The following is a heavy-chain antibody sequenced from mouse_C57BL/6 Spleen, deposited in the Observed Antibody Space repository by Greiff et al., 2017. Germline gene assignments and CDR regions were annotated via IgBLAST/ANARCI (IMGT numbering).Heavy chain of an antibody. CDR1: GFSLSTFGMG. CDR2: IWWDDDK. CDR3: ARPHYCGSSSWFAY. V-gene: IGHV8-8*01. Sequence: QVQLKESGPGLLQPSQTLSLTCSFSGFSLSTFGMGVGWIRQPSGKGLEWLAHIWWDDDKYYNPALKSRLTISKDTSKNQVFLKIANVDTEDTATYYCARPHYCGSSSWFAYWGQGTLATVSA. J-gene: IGHJ3*01. D-gene: IGHD1-1*01.